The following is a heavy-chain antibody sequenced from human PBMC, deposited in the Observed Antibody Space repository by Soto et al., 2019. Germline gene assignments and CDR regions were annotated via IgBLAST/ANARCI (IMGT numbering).Heavy chain of an antibody. V-gene: IGHV3-33*05. CDR3: ARSRDGYYHGQS. CDR2: ILYDGKNK. J-gene: IGHJ5*02. Sequence: GGSLRLSCETSGFIVSRHGMHWVRQAPRKGLEWVAVILYDGKNKDYADSVKGRFTVSRDDSKNTVYLQLSSLRVEDTAVYYCARSRDGYYHGQSWGQGTLVTVS. D-gene: IGHD3-3*01. CDR1: GFIVSRHG.